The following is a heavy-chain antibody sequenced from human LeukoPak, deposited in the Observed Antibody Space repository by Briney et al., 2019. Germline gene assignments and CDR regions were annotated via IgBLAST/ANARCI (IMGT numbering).Heavy chain of an antibody. Sequence: PGGSLRLSCAASGFSCSSYTMNWVRQPPGKGLEWVSNIGTSSTTIYYADSVKGRFTISRDNAKNSLYLQMNSLRADDTAVYYCARFAAGGSYYYYMDVWGKGTTVTVS. V-gene: IGHV3-48*01. D-gene: IGHD6-25*01. J-gene: IGHJ6*03. CDR2: IGTSSTTI. CDR3: ARFAAGGSYYYYMDV. CDR1: GFSCSSYT.